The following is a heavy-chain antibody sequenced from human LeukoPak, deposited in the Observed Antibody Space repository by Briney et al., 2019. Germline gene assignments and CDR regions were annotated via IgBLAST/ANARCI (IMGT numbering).Heavy chain of an antibody. CDR1: GGSISSSSYY. J-gene: IGHJ5*02. Sequence: PSETLSLTCTVSGGSISSSSYYWGWIRQPPGKGLEWIGEINHSGSTNYNPSLKSRVTISVDTSKNQFSLKLSSVTAADTAVYYCASLLYSSGWYARWFDPWGQGTLVTVSS. CDR2: INHSGST. CDR3: ASLLYSSGWYARWFDP. D-gene: IGHD6-19*01. V-gene: IGHV4-39*07.